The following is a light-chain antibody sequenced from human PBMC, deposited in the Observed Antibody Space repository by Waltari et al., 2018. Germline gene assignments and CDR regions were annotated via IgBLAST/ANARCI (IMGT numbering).Light chain of an antibody. J-gene: IGKJ1*01. CDR2: GIS. CDR3: QQYHQWWT. Sequence: EIVMTQSPANLSVSPGERVTLSCRASQSIGTDLAWYQQKPGQAPRLLIYGISFRATGVPARFSGSVSATEFTLTISSLLSEDFAVYYCQQYHQWWTFGQGTKVEIK. V-gene: IGKV3-15*01. CDR1: QSIGTD.